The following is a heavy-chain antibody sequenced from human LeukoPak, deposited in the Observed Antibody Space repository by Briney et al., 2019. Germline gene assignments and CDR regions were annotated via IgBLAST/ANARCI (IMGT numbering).Heavy chain of an antibody. D-gene: IGHD3-3*01. CDR2: IYYSGST. CDR1: GGSISSGDYY. J-gene: IGHJ5*02. Sequence: SQTLSLTCTVSGGSISSGDYYWSWIRQPPGKGLEWIGYIYYSGSTYYNPSLKSRVTISVDTSKDQFSLKLSSVTAADTAVYYCARGLRRYYDFWSGYYMGDWFDPWGQGTLVTVSS. CDR3: ARGLRRYYDFWSGYYMGDWFDP. V-gene: IGHV4-30-4*08.